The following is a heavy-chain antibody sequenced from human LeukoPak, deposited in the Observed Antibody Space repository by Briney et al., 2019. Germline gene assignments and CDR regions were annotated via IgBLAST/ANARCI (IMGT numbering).Heavy chain of an antibody. V-gene: IGHV4-59*01. CDR3: ARVRGQIGDYYYYGMDV. Sequence: SETLSLTCTVSGGSISSYYWSWIPQPPGKGLEWIGYIYYSGSTNYNPSLKSRVTISVDTSKNQFSLKLSSVTAADTAVYYCARVRGQIGDYYYYGMDVWGQGTTVTVSS. J-gene: IGHJ6*02. CDR2: IYYSGST. CDR1: GGSISSYY. D-gene: IGHD3-10*01.